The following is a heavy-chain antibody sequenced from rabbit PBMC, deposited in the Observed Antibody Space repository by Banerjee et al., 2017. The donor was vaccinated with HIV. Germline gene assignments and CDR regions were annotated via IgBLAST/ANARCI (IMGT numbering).Heavy chain of an antibody. CDR2: IYIGSSGTT. CDR1: GFSFSRSHW. V-gene: IGHV1S45*01. D-gene: IGHD4-1*01. CDR3: ARDLAGVIGWNFNF. J-gene: IGHJ3*01. Sequence: QEQLVESGGGRVNPEGSLTLTCTASGFSFSRSHWICWVRQAPGKGLDWIACIYIGSSGTTSYASWAKGRFPISRTSSTTVALQMTSLTAADTATYFCARDLAGVIGWNFNFWGQGTLVTVS.